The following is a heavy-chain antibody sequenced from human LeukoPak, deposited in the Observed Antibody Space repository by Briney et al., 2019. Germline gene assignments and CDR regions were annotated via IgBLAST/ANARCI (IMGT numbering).Heavy chain of an antibody. J-gene: IGHJ4*02. CDR3: GGGQSRWELLNPPDY. D-gene: IGHD1-26*01. V-gene: IGHV3-64*01. Sequence: GGSLRLSCAASGFTFSSYAMHWVRQAPGKGLEYVSAISSNGGSTYYANSVKGRFTISRDNSKNTLYLQMGSLRAEDMAVYYCGGGQSRWELLNPPDYWGQGTLVTVSS. CDR2: ISSNGGST. CDR1: GFTFSSYA.